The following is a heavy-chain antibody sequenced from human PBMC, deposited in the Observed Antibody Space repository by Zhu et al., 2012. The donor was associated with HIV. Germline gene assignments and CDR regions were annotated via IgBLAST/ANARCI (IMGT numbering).Heavy chain of an antibody. CDR1: GSSIISTYY. D-gene: IGHD3-3*02. CDR3: ARHSWTATDYFDY. Sequence: QVQLQESGPGLVKPSETLSLTCAVSGSSIISTYYWGWIRQPPGKGLEWIGSTYHSETTYYNPSLKSRVTISIDTANNQFSLKLSSVTAADTAVYYCARHSWTATDYFDYWGQGPWSPSPQ. J-gene: IGHJ4*02. V-gene: IGHV4-38-2*01. CDR2: TYHSETT.